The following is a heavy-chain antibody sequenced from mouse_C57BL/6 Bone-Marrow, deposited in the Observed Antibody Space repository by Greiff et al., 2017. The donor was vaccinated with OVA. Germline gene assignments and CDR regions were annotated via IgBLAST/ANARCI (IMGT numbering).Heavy chain of an antibody. D-gene: IGHD1-1*02. J-gene: IGHJ4*01. Sequence: VQLQQSGAELVRPGASVKLSCTASGFNIKDDYMHWVKQRPEQGLEWIGWLDPENGDPEYASKFQGKATITADTSSNTAYLQLSSLTSEDTAVYYCTKGGDYAMDYWGQGTSVTVSS. CDR3: TKGGDYAMDY. CDR2: LDPENGDP. V-gene: IGHV14-4*01. CDR1: GFNIKDDY.